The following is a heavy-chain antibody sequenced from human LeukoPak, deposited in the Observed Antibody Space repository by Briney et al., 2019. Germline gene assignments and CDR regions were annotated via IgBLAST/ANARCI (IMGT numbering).Heavy chain of an antibody. V-gene: IGHV3-21*01. D-gene: IGHD3-22*01. CDR3: PRDSPYYYDSSGSIDY. CDR1: GFTFSSYS. J-gene: IGHJ4*02. CDR2: ISSSSRYI. Sequence: GGSLRLSCAASGFTFSSYSMSWVRQAPGKGLEWVSSISSSSRYIYYADSVKGRFTISRDNAKNSLYLQMNSLRAEDTAVYYGPRDSPYYYDSSGSIDYWGQGTLVTVSS.